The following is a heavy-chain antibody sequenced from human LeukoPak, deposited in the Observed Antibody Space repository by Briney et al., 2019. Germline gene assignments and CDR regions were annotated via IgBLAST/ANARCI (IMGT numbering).Heavy chain of an antibody. Sequence: PGGSLRLSCAASGFTFSSYGMHWVRQAPGKGLEWVAFIRYDGSNKYYADSVKGRFTISRDNSKNTLYLQMNSLRAEDTAVYYCAKDQWAYYGSGSPFDYWGQGTLVTVSS. CDR1: GFTFSSYG. D-gene: IGHD3-10*01. CDR2: IRYDGSNK. J-gene: IGHJ4*02. V-gene: IGHV3-30*02. CDR3: AKDQWAYYGSGSPFDY.